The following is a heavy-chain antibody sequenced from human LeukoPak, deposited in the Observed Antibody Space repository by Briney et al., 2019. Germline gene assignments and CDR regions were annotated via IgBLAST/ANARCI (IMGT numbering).Heavy chain of an antibody. CDR2: ISHRGST. D-gene: IGHD3-3*01. CDR1: DYSISSGFY. Sequence: SETLSLTCAVSDYSISSGFYWGWIRPPPGKGLEWIGSISHRGSTYYNPSLKSRVTISVDTSNNQFSLKLSSVTAADTAVYYCARSFWSDYYAFDYWGQGTLVTVSS. J-gene: IGHJ4*02. V-gene: IGHV4-38-2*01. CDR3: ARSFWSDYYAFDY.